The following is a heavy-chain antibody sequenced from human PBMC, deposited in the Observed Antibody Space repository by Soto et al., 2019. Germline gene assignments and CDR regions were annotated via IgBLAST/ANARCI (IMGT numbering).Heavy chain of an antibody. CDR2: ISGYTGDT. CDR1: GYTFTHYG. J-gene: IGHJ4*02. V-gene: IGHV1-18*01. CDR3: ARVVEFSSPPAEDYFDF. D-gene: IGHD6-6*01. Sequence: VQLVQSGTEVKRPEASVKVSCRASGYTFTHYGISWVRQAPGHGLEWMGWISGYTGDTNYAQKFQGRVSVTTATSTNTGYMELRSLRPDDTAMYYCARVVEFSSPPAEDYFDFWGQGTLVTVSS.